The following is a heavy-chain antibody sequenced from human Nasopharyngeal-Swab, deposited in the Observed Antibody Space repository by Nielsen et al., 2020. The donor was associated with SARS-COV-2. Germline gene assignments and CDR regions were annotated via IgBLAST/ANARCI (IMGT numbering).Heavy chain of an antibody. CDR3: ARALTGTSFFDP. CDR2: INPNSGGT. Sequence: WVRQAPGQGLEWMGWINPNSGGTNYAQKFQGRVTMTRDTSISTAYMELSRLRSDDTAVYYCARALTGTSFFDPWGQGTLVTVSS. J-gene: IGHJ5*02. V-gene: IGHV1-2*02. D-gene: IGHD1-20*01.